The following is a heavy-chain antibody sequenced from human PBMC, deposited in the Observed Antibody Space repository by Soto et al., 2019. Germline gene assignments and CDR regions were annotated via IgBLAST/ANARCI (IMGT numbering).Heavy chain of an antibody. Sequence: QVQLQESGPGLVKPSQTLSLTCTVSGGSISDGYYWSWIRQHPGKGREWIGSISDSGSTSYNPSLKSRLTISADTSKNQFSLNLRSVTAADTAVYYCARRDRSGFSYWLDTWGQGTLVTVSS. CDR2: ISDSGST. CDR3: ARRDRSGFSYWLDT. CDR1: GGSISDGYY. D-gene: IGHD3-22*01. V-gene: IGHV4-31*03. J-gene: IGHJ5*02.